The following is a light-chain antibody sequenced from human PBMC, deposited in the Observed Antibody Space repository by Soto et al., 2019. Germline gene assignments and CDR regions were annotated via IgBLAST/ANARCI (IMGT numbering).Light chain of an antibody. V-gene: IGLV1-40*01. CDR2: GNS. CDR1: SSNIGAGYD. CDR3: QSYDSSLGGSRV. J-gene: IGLJ2*01. Sequence: VLTQPPSVSGAPGQRVTISCTGSSSNIGAGYDVHGYQQLPGTAPKLLIYGNSNRPSGVPDRFSGSKSGTSASLAITGLQAEDEADYYCQSYDSSLGGSRVFGGGTQLTVL.